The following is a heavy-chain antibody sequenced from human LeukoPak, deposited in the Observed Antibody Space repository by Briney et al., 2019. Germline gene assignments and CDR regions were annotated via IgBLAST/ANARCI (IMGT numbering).Heavy chain of an antibody. D-gene: IGHD3-16*01. J-gene: IGHJ3*02. CDR3: ARDRGARDAFDI. Sequence: SETLSLTCTVSGYSISSGYYWGWIRQPPGKGLEWIGSTYHSGSTYYNPSLKSRVTISVDTSKNQFSLKLSSVTAADTAVYYCARDRGARDAFDIWGQGTMVTVSS. V-gene: IGHV4-38-2*02. CDR2: TYHSGST. CDR1: GYSISSGYY.